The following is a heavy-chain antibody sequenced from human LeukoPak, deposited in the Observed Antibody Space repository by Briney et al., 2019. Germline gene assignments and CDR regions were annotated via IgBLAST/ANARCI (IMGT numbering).Heavy chain of an antibody. CDR3: AKAFEQWLDTGHFDY. D-gene: IGHD6-19*01. CDR1: GFTFSSYG. V-gene: IGHV3-30*18. Sequence: PGGSLRLSCAASGFTFSSYGMHWVRQAPGKGLEWVAVISYDGSNKYYADSVKGRFTISRDNSKNTLYLQMNSLRAEDTAVYYCAKAFEQWLDTGHFDYWGQGTLVTVSS. J-gene: IGHJ4*02. CDR2: ISYDGSNK.